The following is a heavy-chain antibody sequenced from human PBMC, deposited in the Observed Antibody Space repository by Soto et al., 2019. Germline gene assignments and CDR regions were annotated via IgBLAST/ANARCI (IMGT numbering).Heavy chain of an antibody. Sequence: EVQLVESGGGLVQPGGSLRIFCGASGFTFSTYWLDWVRQAPGKGLVWVSRINGDGSKKSYADSVKGRFTISRDNAKNTLYLRMNSLRAWDTALYYCGRGQYCSGGTCYSAPDYWGQGTLVTVSS. J-gene: IGHJ4*02. CDR2: INGDGSKK. V-gene: IGHV3-74*01. D-gene: IGHD2-15*01. CDR1: GFTFSTYW. CDR3: GRGQYCSGGTCYSAPDY.